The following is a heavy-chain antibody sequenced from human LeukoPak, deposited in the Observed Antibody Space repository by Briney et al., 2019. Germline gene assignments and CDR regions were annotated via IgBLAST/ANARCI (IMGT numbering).Heavy chain of an antibody. CDR2: ISSSSSYI. V-gene: IGHV3-21*01. Sequence: GGSLRLSCAASGFTFSSDSMNWVRQGPGKGLEWVSSISSSSSYIYYADSVKGRFTISRDNAKNSLYLQMNSLRADDTAVYYCARDQPPSGIVVVPAADYWGQGTLVTVSS. CDR3: ARDQPPSGIVVVPAADY. CDR1: GFTFSSDS. J-gene: IGHJ4*02. D-gene: IGHD2-2*01.